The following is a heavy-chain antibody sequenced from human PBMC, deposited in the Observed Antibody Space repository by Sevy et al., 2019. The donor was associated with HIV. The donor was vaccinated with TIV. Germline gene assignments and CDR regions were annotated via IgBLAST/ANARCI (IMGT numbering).Heavy chain of an antibody. D-gene: IGHD2-15*01. Sequence: SETLSLTCTVSGGSISNYYWTWIRQPAGKGLGWIGRIFVSGSTNYNPSLRSRVTMSVDTSKNQFSLRLSSVTAADTAVYYCARGFSSGGSSYYFDNWGQGALVTVSS. V-gene: IGHV4-4*07. CDR2: IFVSGST. CDR3: ARGFSSGGSSYYFDN. CDR1: GGSISNYY. J-gene: IGHJ4*02.